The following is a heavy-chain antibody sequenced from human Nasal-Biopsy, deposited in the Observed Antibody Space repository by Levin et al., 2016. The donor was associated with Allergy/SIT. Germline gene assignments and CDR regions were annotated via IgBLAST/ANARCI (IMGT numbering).Heavy chain of an antibody. V-gene: IGHV3-21*01. CDR1: GFTFSNYA. Sequence: GGSLRLSCAVSGFTFSNYAMNWVRQAPGKGLEWVACISLSSSYKYYTDSVKGRFTISRDNAEKSLSLQMNNLTAEDTAMYYCARVGKKTRVGATWGPDVFDFWGQGIMVTVSS. J-gene: IGHJ3*01. CDR3: ARVGKKTRVGATWGPDVFDF. D-gene: IGHD1-26*01. CDR2: ISLSSSYK.